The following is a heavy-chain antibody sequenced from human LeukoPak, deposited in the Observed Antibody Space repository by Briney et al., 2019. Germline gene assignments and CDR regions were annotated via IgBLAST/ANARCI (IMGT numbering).Heavy chain of an antibody. CDR3: ARDWSSGSYSGATLYYFDY. CDR2: INPNSGGT. CDR1: GYTFTGYY. Sequence: ASVKVSCKASGYTFTGYYMHWVRQAPGQGLEWMGWINPNSGGTNYAQKFQGRVTMTRDTSISTAYMELCRLRSDDTAVYYCARDWSSGSYSGATLYYFDYWGQGTLVTVSS. V-gene: IGHV1-2*02. J-gene: IGHJ4*02. D-gene: IGHD1-26*01.